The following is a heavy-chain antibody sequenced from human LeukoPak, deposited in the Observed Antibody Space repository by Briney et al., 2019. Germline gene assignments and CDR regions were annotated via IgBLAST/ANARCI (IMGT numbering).Heavy chain of an antibody. CDR1: GGSISSSSYY. Sequence: SETLSLTCTVSGGSISSSSYYWGWIRQPPGKGLEWIGYIYYSGSTNYNPSLKSRVTISVDTSKNQFSLKLSSVTAADTAVYYCARDRDYYGSGSYFDPWGQGTLVTVSS. V-gene: IGHV4-61*01. CDR2: IYYSGST. J-gene: IGHJ5*02. CDR3: ARDRDYYGSGSYFDP. D-gene: IGHD3-10*01.